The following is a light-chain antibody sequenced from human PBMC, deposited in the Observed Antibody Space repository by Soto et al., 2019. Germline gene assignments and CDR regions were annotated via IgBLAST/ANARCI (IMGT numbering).Light chain of an antibody. J-gene: IGKJ5*01. CDR1: QGISNY. CDR3: QKYNGALA. CDR2: AAS. Sequence: DLQVTQSPSSLSASVGDRVTITCRASQGISNYLAWYQQKPGKVPKLLIYAASTLQSGVPSRFSGSASVTDFTLTISSLQPEDVATYYCQKYNGALAFGQGTRLEIK. V-gene: IGKV1-27*01.